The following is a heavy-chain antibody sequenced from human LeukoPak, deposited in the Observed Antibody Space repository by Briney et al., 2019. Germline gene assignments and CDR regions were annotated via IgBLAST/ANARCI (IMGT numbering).Heavy chain of an antibody. CDR2: ISGSGGST. CDR1: GPTSSSYA. J-gene: IGHJ5*02. CDR3: AQDTRIRGGNNWFDP. Sequence: GGSLRLSCATSGPTSSSYAMSWVRQAPGKGLEWVSVISGSGGSTYYADSVKGRFTISRDNSKNMLYLQMNRLRVGDTALYFCAQDTRIRGGNNWFDPWGQGTLVTVSS. D-gene: IGHD2-15*01. V-gene: IGHV3-23*01.